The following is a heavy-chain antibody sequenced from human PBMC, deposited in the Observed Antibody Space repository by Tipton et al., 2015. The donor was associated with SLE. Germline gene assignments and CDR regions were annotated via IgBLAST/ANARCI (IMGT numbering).Heavy chain of an antibody. J-gene: IGHJ3*02. V-gene: IGHV4-34*13. CDR2: T. Sequence: TNYNPSLKSRVTISVDTSKNQFSLKLSSVTAADTAVYYCARGGAWAFDIWGQGTMVTVSS. D-gene: IGHD4-17*01. CDR3: ARGGAWAFDI.